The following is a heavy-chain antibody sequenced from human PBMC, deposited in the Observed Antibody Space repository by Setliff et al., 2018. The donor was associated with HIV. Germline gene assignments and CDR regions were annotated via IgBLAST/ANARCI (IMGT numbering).Heavy chain of an antibody. CDR2: LSPSGTT. V-gene: IGHV4-34*01. CDR3: ASFFVTTVTNQDY. CDR1: GGSFSNYY. J-gene: IGHJ4*02. D-gene: IGHD4-17*01. Sequence: SETLSLTCTVYGGSFSNYYTNWIRQPPGQGLEWIGELSPSGTTRSNPSLQSRVTISLDTSNNQFSLKLTSVTAADTAMYYCASFFVTTVTNQDYWGQGTPVTVSS.